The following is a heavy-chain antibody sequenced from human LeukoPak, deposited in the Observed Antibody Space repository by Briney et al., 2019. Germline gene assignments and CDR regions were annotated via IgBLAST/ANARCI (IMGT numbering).Heavy chain of an antibody. CDR3: AKAKWELLCDAFDI. CDR1: GFTFSSYG. Sequence: SGGSLRLSCAVSGFTFSSYGMHWVRQAPGKGLEWVAVISYDGSNKYYADSVKGRFTISRDNSKNTLYLQMNSLRAEDTAVYYCAKAKWELLCDAFDIWGQGTMVTVSS. V-gene: IGHV3-30*18. J-gene: IGHJ3*02. CDR2: ISYDGSNK. D-gene: IGHD1-26*01.